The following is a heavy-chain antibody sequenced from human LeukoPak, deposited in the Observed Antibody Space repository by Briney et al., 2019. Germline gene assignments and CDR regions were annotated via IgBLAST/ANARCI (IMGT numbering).Heavy chain of an antibody. Sequence: SSETLSLTCAVYGGSFSGYYWSWIRQPPGKGLEWIGEINHSGGTNYNPSLKSRVTISVDTSKNQFSLKLSSVTAADTAVYYCARRASGWYLYYYGMDVWGQGTTVTVSS. J-gene: IGHJ6*02. D-gene: IGHD6-19*01. CDR3: ARRASGWYLYYYGMDV. CDR1: GGSFSGYY. CDR2: INHSGGT. V-gene: IGHV4-34*01.